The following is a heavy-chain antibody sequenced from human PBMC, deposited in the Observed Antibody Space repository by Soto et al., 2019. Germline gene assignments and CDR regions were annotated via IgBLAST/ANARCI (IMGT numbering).Heavy chain of an antibody. CDR3: VADTVTTGLFDY. CDR1: GGSVSSGSYY. J-gene: IGHJ4*02. D-gene: IGHD4-17*01. CDR2: IYYSGST. V-gene: IGHV4-61*01. Sequence: QVQLQESGPGLVKPSETLSLTCTVSGGSVSSGSYYWSWIRQPPGKGLEWIGYIYYSGSTNYNPSIKSRVTISVDTSKNQFSLKLSSVTAADTAVYYCVADTVTTGLFDYWGQGTLVTVSS.